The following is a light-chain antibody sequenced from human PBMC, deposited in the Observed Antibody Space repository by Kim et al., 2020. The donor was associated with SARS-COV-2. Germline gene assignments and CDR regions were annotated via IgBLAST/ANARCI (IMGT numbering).Light chain of an antibody. CDR2: DAS. V-gene: IGKV3-11*01. Sequence: EIVLTQSPATLSLSPGESATLSCRASQSVRNSLVWYQQKPGQAPKLLIYDASNRATGIPARFSGSGSGTDFTLTISSLEPGDFAVYYCQQRSSRVTFGGGTKLEI. CDR3: QQRSSRVT. CDR1: QSVRNS. J-gene: IGKJ4*01.